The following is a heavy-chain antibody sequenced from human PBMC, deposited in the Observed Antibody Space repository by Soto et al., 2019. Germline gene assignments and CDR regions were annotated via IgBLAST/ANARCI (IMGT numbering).Heavy chain of an antibody. J-gene: IGHJ4*01. Sequence: PGGSLRLSCAASGFTFSRYWMSWVRQAPGKRLDWVANIKPDGSEKNYVDSVKGRFTISRDNAKNSLYLEMNSLRAEDTAVYYCARAMDTESLYLKYRGHGTLGTVS. D-gene: IGHD5-18*01. V-gene: IGHV3-7*01. CDR3: ARAMDTESLYLKY. CDR2: IKPDGSEK. CDR1: GFTFSRYW.